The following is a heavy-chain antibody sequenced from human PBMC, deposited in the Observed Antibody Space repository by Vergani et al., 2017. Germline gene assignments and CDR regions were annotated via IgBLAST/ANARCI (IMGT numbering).Heavy chain of an antibody. CDR2: ISSSSSYI. J-gene: IGHJ3*02. CDR3: AKARYCSGGSCYLLDI. V-gene: IGHV3-21*01. Sequence: EVQLVESGGGLVKPGGSLRLSCAASGFTFSSYSMNWVRQAPGKGLEWVSSISSSSSYIYYADSVKGRFTISRDNAKNSLYLQMNSLRAEDTAVYYCAKARYCSGGSCYLLDIWGQGTMVTVSS. D-gene: IGHD2-15*01. CDR1: GFTFSSYS.